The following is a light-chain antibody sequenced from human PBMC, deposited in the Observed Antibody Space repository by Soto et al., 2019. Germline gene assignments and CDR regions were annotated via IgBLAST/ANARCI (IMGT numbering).Light chain of an antibody. CDR3: QTWDTGARVV. CDR2: LSSDGSH. J-gene: IGLJ2*01. CDR1: SGHSSYA. V-gene: IGLV4-69*01. Sequence: QPVLTQSPSASASLGASVKLTCTLSSGHSSYAIAWHQQQPEKGPRYLMKLSSDGSHSKGDGIPDRCSGSSSGAERYLTSSSLQSEDEADYYCQTWDTGARVVFGGGTKLTVL.